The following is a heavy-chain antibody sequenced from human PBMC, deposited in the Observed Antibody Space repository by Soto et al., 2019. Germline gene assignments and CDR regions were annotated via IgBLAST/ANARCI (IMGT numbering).Heavy chain of an antibody. J-gene: IGHJ4*02. CDR2: IWFDGNTK. D-gene: IGHD3-10*01. V-gene: IGHV3-33*01. Sequence: QVQLVESGGGVVQPGRSLRLSCAASGFTFSTYGIHRVRQAPGKGLEWVALIWFDGNTKYYADSVKGRFTISRDNSKNTLFLQMNSLRADDTAVYYCARHYGSGSFDNWGQGTLVTVSS. CDR3: ARHYGSGSFDN. CDR1: GFTFSTYG.